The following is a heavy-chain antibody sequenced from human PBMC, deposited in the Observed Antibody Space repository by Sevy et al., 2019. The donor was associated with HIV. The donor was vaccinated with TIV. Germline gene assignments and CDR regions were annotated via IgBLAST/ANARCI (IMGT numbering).Heavy chain of an antibody. V-gene: IGHV4-59*01. CDR3: ARVEAGNDFWSGYTYYYYYYGMDV. Sequence: SETLSLTCTVSGGSISSYYWSWIRQPPGKGLEWIGYIYYSGSTNYNPSLKSRVTISVDTSKNQFSLKLSSVTAADTAVYYCARVEAGNDFWSGYTYYYYYYGMDVWGQWTTVTVSS. CDR2: IYYSGST. CDR1: GGSISSYY. D-gene: IGHD3-3*01. J-gene: IGHJ6*02.